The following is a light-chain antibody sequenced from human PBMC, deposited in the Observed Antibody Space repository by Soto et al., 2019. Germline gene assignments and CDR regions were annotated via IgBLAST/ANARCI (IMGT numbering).Light chain of an antibody. Sequence: QSVLTQAASVSGSPRQSITISCTGTSSDVGNYNYVSWYQQHPGKAPKLMIYDVTYRPSGVSNRFSGSKSGNTASLTISGLQAEDEADYYCSSYTSSSTPHVFGTGNKVTVL. CDR3: SSYTSSSTPHV. J-gene: IGLJ1*01. V-gene: IGLV2-14*03. CDR1: SSDVGNYNY. CDR2: DVT.